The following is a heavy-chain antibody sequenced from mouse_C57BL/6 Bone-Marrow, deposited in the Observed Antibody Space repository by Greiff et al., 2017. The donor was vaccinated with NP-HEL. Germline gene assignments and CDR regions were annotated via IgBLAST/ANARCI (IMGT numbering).Heavy chain of an antibody. J-gene: IGHJ2*01. CDR3: ARSYYEYEGDYFDD. CDR1: GYTFTTYP. V-gene: IGHV1-47*01. D-gene: IGHD2-4*01. Sequence: VKLQESGAELVKPGASVKMSCKASGYTFTTYPIEWMKQNHGKSLEWIGNFHPYNDDTKYNEKFKGKATLTVEKSSSTVYLELSRLTSDDSAVYYCARSYYEYEGDYFDDWGQGTTLTVSS. CDR2: FHPYNDDT.